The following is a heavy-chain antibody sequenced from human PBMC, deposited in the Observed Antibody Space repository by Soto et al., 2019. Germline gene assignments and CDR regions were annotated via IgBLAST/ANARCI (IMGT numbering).Heavy chain of an antibody. V-gene: IGHV5-51*01. CDR3: TRLAAAGPEGLDH. J-gene: IGHJ1*01. Sequence: PGESLKISCRASGYSFTNSWIAWVRQMPGKGLESMGIIFPADSDTRYSPSFQGQVTISADTSINTAYLQWTSLKASDTAMYYCTRLAAAGPEGLDHWGQGTPVTV. CDR2: IFPADSDT. D-gene: IGHD6-13*01. CDR1: GYSFTNSW.